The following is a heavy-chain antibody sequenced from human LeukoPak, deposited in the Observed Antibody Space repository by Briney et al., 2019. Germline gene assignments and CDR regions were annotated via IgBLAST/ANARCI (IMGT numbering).Heavy chain of an antibody. V-gene: IGHV1-69*04. CDR1: GGIFSSYA. J-gene: IGHJ4*02. CDR3: ARNLHPYYFDY. CDR2: IIPILGIA. Sequence: ASVKVSCKASGGIFSSYAISWVRQAPGQGLEWMGRIIPILGIANYAQKFQGRVTITADKSTSTAYMDLSSLRSEDTDVYYCARNLHPYYFDYWGQGTLVTVSS.